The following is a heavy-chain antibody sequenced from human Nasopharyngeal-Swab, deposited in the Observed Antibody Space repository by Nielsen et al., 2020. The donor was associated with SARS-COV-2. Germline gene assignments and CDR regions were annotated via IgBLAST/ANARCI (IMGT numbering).Heavy chain of an antibody. CDR3: ARHQEFTIFGVVIRGAFDI. CDR1: GGSISSRSYY. V-gene: IGHV4-39*01. J-gene: IGHJ3*02. CDR2: IYYSGST. Sequence: SETLSLTCTVSGGSISSRSYYWGWIRQPPGKGLEWIGSIYYSGSTYYNPSLKSRVTISVDTSKNQFSLKLTSVTAADTAVYYCARHQEFTIFGVVIRGAFDIWGQGTMVTVSS. D-gene: IGHD3-3*01.